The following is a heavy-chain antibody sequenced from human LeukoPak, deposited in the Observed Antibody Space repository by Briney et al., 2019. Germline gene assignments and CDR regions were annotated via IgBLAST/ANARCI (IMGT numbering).Heavy chain of an antibody. J-gene: IGHJ5*02. CDR1: GFTFSSYW. CDR2: IKQDGSEK. CDR3: ARELWFGELLTNWFDP. Sequence: RSGGSLRLSCAASGFTFSSYWMSWVRQAPGKGLEWVANIKQDGSEKYYVDSVKGRFTISRDNAKNSLYLQMNSLRAEDTAVYYCARELWFGELLTNWFDPWGQGTLVTVSS. D-gene: IGHD3-10*01. V-gene: IGHV3-7*01.